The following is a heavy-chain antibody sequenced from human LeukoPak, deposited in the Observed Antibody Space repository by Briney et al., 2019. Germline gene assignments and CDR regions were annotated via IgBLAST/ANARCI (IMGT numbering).Heavy chain of an antibody. J-gene: IGHJ4*02. CDR2: ISSSSNYI. CDR1: GFTFSSYN. V-gene: IGHV3-21*01. CDR3: ARGGCYFDY. Sequence: GGSLRLSCAASGFTFSSYNMNWVRQAPGKGLEWVASISSSSNYIYYVDSVKGRFTISRDNAKNSLYLQMNSLRAEDTAVYYCARGGCYFDYWGQETLVTVSS.